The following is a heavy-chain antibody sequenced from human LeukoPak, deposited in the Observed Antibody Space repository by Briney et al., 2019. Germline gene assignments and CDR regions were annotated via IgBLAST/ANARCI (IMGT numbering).Heavy chain of an antibody. CDR3: TRALGTHYGPGSYSPDY. D-gene: IGHD3-10*01. CDR2: IRSNGYGGTT. J-gene: IGHJ4*02. V-gene: IGHV3-49*04. Sequence: PGGSLRLSCTASGFTFSNYAMTWVRQAPGKGLEWVGLIRSNGYGGTTEYAASVKGRVTMSRDDSKNIAYLQINSLKSEDTAVYYCTRALGTHYGPGSYSPDYWGQGTLVTVSS. CDR1: GFTFSNYA.